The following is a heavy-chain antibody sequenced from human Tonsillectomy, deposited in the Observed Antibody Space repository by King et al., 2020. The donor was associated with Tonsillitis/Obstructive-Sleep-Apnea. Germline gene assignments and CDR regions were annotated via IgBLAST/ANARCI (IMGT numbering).Heavy chain of an antibody. CDR3: AKGDLGYCSSTSCPKNYFDY. V-gene: IGHV3-23*01. CDR1: GFTFGNYA. J-gene: IGHJ4*02. D-gene: IGHD2-2*01. CDR2: ISGSGGGT. Sequence: ESGGGLVQPGGSLRLSCAASGFTFGNYAMSWVRQAPGKGLEWVSSISGSGGGTYYADSVKGRFTISRDNSKKTLYVQMNSLSAEDTAVYYCAKGDLGYCSSTSCPKNYFDYWGQGTLVTVSS.